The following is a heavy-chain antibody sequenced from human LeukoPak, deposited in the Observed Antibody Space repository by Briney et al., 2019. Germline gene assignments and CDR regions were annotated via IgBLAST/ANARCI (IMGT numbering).Heavy chain of an antibody. J-gene: IGHJ4*02. CDR1: GFTFDDYA. Sequence: PGGSLRLSCAASGFTFDDYAMHWVRHAPGKGLEWVSGISWNSGSIGYADSVKGRFTISRDNAKNSLYLQMNSLRAEDTALYYCAKDMAYYDILTGFDYWGQGTLVTVSS. CDR3: AKDMAYYDILTGFDY. D-gene: IGHD3-9*01. V-gene: IGHV3-9*01. CDR2: ISWNSGSI.